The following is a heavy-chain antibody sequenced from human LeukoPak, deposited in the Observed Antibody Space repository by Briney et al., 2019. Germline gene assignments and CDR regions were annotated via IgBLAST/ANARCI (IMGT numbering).Heavy chain of an antibody. CDR3: AKDWVGDSSGYDIY. J-gene: IGHJ4*02. CDR1: GFAFDSYA. D-gene: IGHD3-22*01. V-gene: IGHV3-30*18. CDR2: ISYDGSDE. Sequence: QTGGSLRLSCAASGFAFDSYAMHWVRQAPGKGLEWVAIISYDGSDESYADSVKGRFTISRDNSKNTLYLQMNSLRAEDTAVYYCAKDWVGDSSGYDIYWGQGTLVTVSS.